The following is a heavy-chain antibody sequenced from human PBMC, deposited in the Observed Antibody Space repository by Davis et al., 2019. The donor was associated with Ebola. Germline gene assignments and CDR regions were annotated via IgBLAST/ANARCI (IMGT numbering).Heavy chain of an antibody. CDR2: INSDGSST. J-gene: IGHJ6*02. Sequence: PGGSLRLSCAASGFTFSSYWMHWVRHAPGKGLVWVSRINSDGSSTSYADSVKGRFTISRDNAKNTLYLQMNSLRAEDTAVYYCARESIVGVIAIFHYGMDVWGQGTTVTVSS. D-gene: IGHD2-21*01. V-gene: IGHV3-74*01. CDR3: ARESIVGVIAIFHYGMDV. CDR1: GFTFSSYW.